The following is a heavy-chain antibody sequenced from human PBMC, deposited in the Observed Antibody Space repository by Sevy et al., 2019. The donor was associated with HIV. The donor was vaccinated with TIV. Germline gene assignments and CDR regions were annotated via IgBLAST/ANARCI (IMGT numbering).Heavy chain of an antibody. CDR2: INPNSGGT. D-gene: IGHD6-13*01. Sequence: ASLKVSCKASGYTFTGYYMHWVRQAPGQGLEWMGRINPNSGGTNYAQKFQGRVTMTRDTSISTAYMELSRLRSDDTAVYYCARDHFTPTSEYSSSWGLDPWGQGTLVTVSS. V-gene: IGHV1-2*06. CDR1: GYTFTGYY. J-gene: IGHJ5*02. CDR3: ARDHFTPTSEYSSSWGLDP.